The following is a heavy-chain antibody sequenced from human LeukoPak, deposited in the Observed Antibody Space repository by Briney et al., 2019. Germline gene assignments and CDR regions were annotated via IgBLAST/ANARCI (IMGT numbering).Heavy chain of an antibody. CDR2: IIPIFGTA. CDR1: GYTFTSYA. Sequence: GASVKVSCKASGYTFTSYAMNWVRQAPGQGLEWMGGIIPIFGTANYAQKFQGRVTITADESTSTAYMELSSLRSEDTAAYYCARKITIFGVVFGAFDIWGQGTMVTVSS. J-gene: IGHJ3*02. D-gene: IGHD3-3*01. V-gene: IGHV1-69*13. CDR3: ARKITIFGVVFGAFDI.